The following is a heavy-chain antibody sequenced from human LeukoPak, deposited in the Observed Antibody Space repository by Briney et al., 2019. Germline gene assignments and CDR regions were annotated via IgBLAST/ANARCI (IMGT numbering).Heavy chain of an antibody. CDR3: AVAQGSGWYDPYYYGMDV. CDR1: GGTFSSYA. CDR2: IIPIFGTA. J-gene: IGHJ6*02. V-gene: IGHV1-69*13. Sequence: ASVKVSCKASGGTFSSYAIGWVRQAPGQGLEWMGGIIPIFGTANYAQKFQGRVTITADESTSTAYMELSSLRSEDTAVYYCAVAQGSGWYDPYYYGMDVWGQGTTVTVSS. D-gene: IGHD6-19*01.